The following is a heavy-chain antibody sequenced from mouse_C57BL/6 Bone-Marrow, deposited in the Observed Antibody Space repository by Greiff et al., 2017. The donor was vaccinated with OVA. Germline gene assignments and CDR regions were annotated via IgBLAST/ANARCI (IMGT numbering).Heavy chain of an antibody. J-gene: IGHJ2*01. CDR1: GYTFTSYW. Sequence: QVQLQQSGPELVRPGASVKISCKASGYTFTSYWMQWVRQRPGQGLAWIGELFPGSGSTYYNEKFKGKATLTVDTSSSTAYMQLSSLTSEDSAVYFCARSLDYWGQGTTLTVSS. CDR3: ARSLDY. V-gene: IGHV1-56*01. CDR2: LFPGSGST.